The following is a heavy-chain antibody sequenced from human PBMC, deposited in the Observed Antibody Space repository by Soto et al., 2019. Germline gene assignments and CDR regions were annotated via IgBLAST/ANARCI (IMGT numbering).Heavy chain of an antibody. D-gene: IGHD3-3*01. J-gene: IGHJ4*02. Sequence: GESLRLSCATSGFTFGSYAISWVRQAPGQGLEWVGFIRSKAYDKTTEYAASVKDRFTISRDDSKSIAYLQMNSLKTEDTAVYYCTRVSITISGAVLIDYWGQGTLVTVSS. CDR1: GFTFGSYA. V-gene: IGHV3-49*04. CDR2: IRSKAYDKTT. CDR3: TRVSITISGAVLIDY.